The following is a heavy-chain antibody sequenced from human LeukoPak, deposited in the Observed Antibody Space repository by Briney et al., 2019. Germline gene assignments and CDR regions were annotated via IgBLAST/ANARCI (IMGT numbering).Heavy chain of an antibody. CDR2: IYYSGST. V-gene: IGHV4-59*01. CDR3: ARSRIPDSWIPAFDI. CDR1: GGSISSYY. D-gene: IGHD5-18*01. Sequence: PSETLSLTCTVPGGSISSYYWSWIRQPPGKGLEWIGYIYYSGSTNYNPSLKSRVTISVDTSKNQFSLKLSSVTAADTAVYYCARSRIPDSWIPAFDIWGQGTMVTVSS. J-gene: IGHJ3*02.